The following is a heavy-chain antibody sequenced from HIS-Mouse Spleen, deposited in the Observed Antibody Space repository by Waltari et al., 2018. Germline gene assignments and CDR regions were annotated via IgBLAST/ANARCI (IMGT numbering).Heavy chain of an antibody. D-gene: IGHD6-13*01. CDR2: LYYSGST. V-gene: IGHV4-39*07. CDR1: GGASGSSSSY. J-gene: IGHJ2*01. Sequence: QLQLQESGPGLVKPSETLSLTRTVPGGASGSSSSYWGWIRNPPGKGLEAIGSLYYSGSTYYNPSLKSRVTISVDTSKNQFSLKLSSVTAADTAVYYCAREIPYSSSWYDWYFDLWGRGTLVTVSS. CDR3: AREIPYSSSWYDWYFDL.